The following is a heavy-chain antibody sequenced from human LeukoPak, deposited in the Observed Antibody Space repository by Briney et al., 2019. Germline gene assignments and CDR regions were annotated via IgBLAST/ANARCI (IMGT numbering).Heavy chain of an antibody. CDR1: GYTFTSYG. D-gene: IGHD2-15*01. Sequence: ASVKVSCKASGYTFTSYGISWVRQAPGQGLEWMGWISAYNGNTNYAQKLQGRVTMTTDTSTSTAYMELRSLRSDDTAVCYCARDYCSGGSCYPANWFDPWGQGTLVTVSS. V-gene: IGHV1-18*01. CDR2: ISAYNGNT. J-gene: IGHJ5*02. CDR3: ARDYCSGGSCYPANWFDP.